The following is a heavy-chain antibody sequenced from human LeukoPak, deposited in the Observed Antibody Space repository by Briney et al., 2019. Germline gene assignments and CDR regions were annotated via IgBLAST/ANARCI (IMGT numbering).Heavy chain of an antibody. CDR1: GYTFITYY. V-gene: IGHV1-46*01. Sequence: ASVKVSCKTSGYTFITYYMHWVRQAPGQGIEWVGIIHPTDGSTSYTKKIQGRVNNTRETATGTVYLELSSLRSEDTAVYWCARANGGGLDYWGQGTLITVSS. D-gene: IGHD3-10*01. CDR3: ARANGGGLDY. J-gene: IGHJ4*02. CDR2: IHPTDGST.